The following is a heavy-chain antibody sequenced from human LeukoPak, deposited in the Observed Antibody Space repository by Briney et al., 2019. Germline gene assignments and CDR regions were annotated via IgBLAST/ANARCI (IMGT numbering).Heavy chain of an antibody. V-gene: IGHV3-23*01. CDR2: VTGSGGGT. CDR1: GLTFSSYA. CDR3: AAQWLVLGAFDI. Sequence: PGGSLRLSCAASGLTFSSYAMSWVRQAPGKGLEWVSGVTGSGGGTYYADSVKGRFTISRDNSKNTLYLQMNSLRAEDTAVYYCAAQWLVLGAFDIWGQGTMVTVSS. J-gene: IGHJ3*02. D-gene: IGHD6-19*01.